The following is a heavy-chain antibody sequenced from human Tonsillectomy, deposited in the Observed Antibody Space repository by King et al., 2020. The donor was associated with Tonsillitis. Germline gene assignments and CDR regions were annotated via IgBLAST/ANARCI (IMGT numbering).Heavy chain of an antibody. CDR3: ARETFDFWSGYCIRSVAFDI. J-gene: IGHJ3*02. CDR2: ISSSSSTI. V-gene: IGHV3-48*04. Sequence: VQLVESGGGLAQSGGSLRLSCAASGFTFSSYSMNWVRQAPGKGLEWVSYISSSSSTISYADSVKGRFTISRDNAKNSLYLQMNSLRAEDTAVYYCARETFDFWSGYCIRSVAFDIWGQGTMVTVSS. D-gene: IGHD3-3*01. CDR1: GFTFSSYS.